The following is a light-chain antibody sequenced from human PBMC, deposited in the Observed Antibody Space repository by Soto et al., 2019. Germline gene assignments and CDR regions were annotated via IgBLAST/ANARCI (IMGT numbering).Light chain of an antibody. CDR1: QGIKND. CDR2: AAS. V-gene: IGKV1-6*01. Sequence: AIQMTQSPSSLSASVGDRVTITCRASQGIKNDVAWYQQKPGKAPKLLIYAASSLQSGVPPRFSGSGSGTDFTLTISRLQPEDFATYYCLQDYNYPYTFGPGTKLEIK. CDR3: LQDYNYPYT. J-gene: IGKJ2*01.